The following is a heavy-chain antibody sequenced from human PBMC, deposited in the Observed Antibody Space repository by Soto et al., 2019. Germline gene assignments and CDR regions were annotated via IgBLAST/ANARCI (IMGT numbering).Heavy chain of an antibody. D-gene: IGHD4-17*01. V-gene: IGHV4-39*01. CDR3: ARRGGGDSLFDS. CDR2: IFYGGGSGVA. Sequence: ETLSLTCTVSGGSFSSSNYYWGWIRQSPGKGLEWIGNIFYGGGSGVAYYSPSLKSRVTISVDTSKNQFSLNMRSLTAADTAVYFCARRGGGDSLFDSWGQGKLVTVSS. CDR1: GGSFSSSNYY. J-gene: IGHJ4*02.